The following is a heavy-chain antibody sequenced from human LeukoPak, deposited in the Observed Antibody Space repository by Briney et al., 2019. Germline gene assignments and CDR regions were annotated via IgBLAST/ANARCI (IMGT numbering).Heavy chain of an antibody. CDR2: ISWNSGSI. V-gene: IGHV3-9*03. D-gene: IGHD6-19*01. Sequence: PGGSLRHSCTASGFTFDDYAMHWVRQAPGKGLEWVAGISWNSGSIGYADSVKGRFTISRDNAKNSLYLQMNSLRAEDMALYYCAKDIGAVAGYAFDIWGQGTMVTVSS. J-gene: IGHJ3*02. CDR3: AKDIGAVAGYAFDI. CDR1: GFTFDDYA.